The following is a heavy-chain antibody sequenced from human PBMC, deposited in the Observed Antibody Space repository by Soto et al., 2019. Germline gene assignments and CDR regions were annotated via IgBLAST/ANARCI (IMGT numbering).Heavy chain of an antibody. V-gene: IGHV3-23*01. CDR3: AKAREGERDCSGGSCYYPYGY. J-gene: IGHJ4*02. CDR2: ISGSGGST. D-gene: IGHD2-15*01. Sequence: GGSLRLSCAASGFTFSSYAMSWVRQAPGKGLEWVSAISGSGGSTYYADSVKGRFTISRDNSKNTLYLQMNSLRAEDTAVYYCAKAREGERDCSGGSCYYPYGYWGQGTLVTVSS. CDR1: GFTFSSYA.